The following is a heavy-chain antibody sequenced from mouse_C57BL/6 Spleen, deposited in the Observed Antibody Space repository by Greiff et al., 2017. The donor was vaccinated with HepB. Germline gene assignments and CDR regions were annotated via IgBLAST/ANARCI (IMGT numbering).Heavy chain of an antibody. J-gene: IGHJ3*01. V-gene: IGHV1-82*01. CDR2: IYPGDGDT. Sequence: QVQLKQSGPELVKPGASVKLSCKASGYAFSSSWMNWVKQRPGKGLEWVGRIYPGDGDTNYNGKFKGKVTLTADKSSSTAYMQLSSLTSEDSAVYFCTGYDGPFAYWGQGTLVTVSA. CDR1: GYAFSSSW. CDR3: TGYDGPFAY. D-gene: IGHD2-3*01.